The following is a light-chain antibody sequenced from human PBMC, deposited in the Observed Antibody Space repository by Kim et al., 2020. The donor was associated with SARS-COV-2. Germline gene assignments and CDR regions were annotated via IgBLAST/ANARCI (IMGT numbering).Light chain of an antibody. CDR2: AAS. Sequence: SASVGDRVTIACRASQGISNYLAWYQQKPGKAHKLLIYAASTLQSGVPSRFSGSGSGTDFTLAISSLQPEDVTTYYYQQYYSAPYTFGQGTKLEI. CDR3: QQYYSAPYT. J-gene: IGKJ2*01. V-gene: IGKV1-27*01. CDR1: QGISNY.